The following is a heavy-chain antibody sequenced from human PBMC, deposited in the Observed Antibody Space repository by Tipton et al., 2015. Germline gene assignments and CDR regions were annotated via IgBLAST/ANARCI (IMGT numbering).Heavy chain of an antibody. D-gene: IGHD1-26*01. V-gene: IGHV3-23*01. CDR1: GFTFDSYA. Sequence: GSLRLSCAASGFTFDSYAMRWVRQAPGKGLEWVPTVSGRGGSTYYADSVKGRFTVSRDNSKNTLYLQMNSLRAEDTAVYYCAKDDGGSYHYLDYWGQGALVTVSS. J-gene: IGHJ4*02. CDR2: VSGRGGST. CDR3: AKDDGGSYHYLDY.